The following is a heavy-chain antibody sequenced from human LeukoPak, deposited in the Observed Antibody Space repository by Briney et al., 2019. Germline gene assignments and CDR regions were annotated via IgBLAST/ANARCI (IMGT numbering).Heavy chain of an antibody. J-gene: IGHJ5*02. D-gene: IGHD3-22*01. Sequence: ASVKVSCKASGYTFTSYYMHWVRQAPRQGLEWMGIINPSGGSTNYAQKFQGRVTMTRDMSTSTVYMELSSLRSEDTAVYYCARGGYYDSPYNWFDPWGQGTLVTVSS. CDR3: ARGGYYDSPYNWFDP. V-gene: IGHV1-46*01. CDR1: GYTFTSYY. CDR2: INPSGGST.